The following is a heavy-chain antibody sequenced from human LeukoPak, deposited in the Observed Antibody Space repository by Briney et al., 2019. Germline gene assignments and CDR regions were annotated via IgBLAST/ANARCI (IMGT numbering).Heavy chain of an antibody. Sequence: PGGSLRLSRAASGSTISSYWMSWVRQAPGKGLEWVSAISGSGGSTYYADSVKGRFTISRDNSKNTLYLQMNSLRAEDTAVYYCAKEPERSLLGYWGQGTLVTVSS. V-gene: IGHV3-23*01. J-gene: IGHJ4*02. CDR3: AKEPERSLLGY. CDR1: GSTISSYW. D-gene: IGHD1-26*01. CDR2: ISGSGGST.